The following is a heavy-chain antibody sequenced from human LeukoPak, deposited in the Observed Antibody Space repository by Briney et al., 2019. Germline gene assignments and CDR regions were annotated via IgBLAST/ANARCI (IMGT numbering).Heavy chain of an antibody. CDR3: ARESDTSGWYDY. D-gene: IGHD6-19*01. J-gene: IGHJ4*02. CDR1: GFFFDNYA. CDR2: ISGDGGST. Sequence: PGGSLRLSCAAPGFFFDNYAIHWVRQAPGKGLEWVSLISGDGGSTFYADSVRGRFTISRDSTRKSLSLQMSSLRSEDTALYYCARESDTSGWYDYWGQGTLVTVSS. V-gene: IGHV3-43*02.